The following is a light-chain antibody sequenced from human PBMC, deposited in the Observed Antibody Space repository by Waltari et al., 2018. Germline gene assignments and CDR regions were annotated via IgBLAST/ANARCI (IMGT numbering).Light chain of an antibody. CDR2: DAS. J-gene: IGKJ3*01. CDR1: ETIGSS. V-gene: IGKV3-11*01. CDR3: QQRFNWIFT. Sequence: VLTQSPATLSLSPGERATLSCRASETIGSSLAWYQQRPGQAPRLLIYDASNRATGVPARFSGSGSGTDFTLTISSLESEDFAVYYSQQRFNWIFTFGPGTKVDI.